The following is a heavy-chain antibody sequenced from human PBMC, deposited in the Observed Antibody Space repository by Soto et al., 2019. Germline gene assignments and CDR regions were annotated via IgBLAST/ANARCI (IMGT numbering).Heavy chain of an antibody. Sequence: SEALSLTCAVYGGSFSGYYWSWIRQPPGKGLEWIGEINHSGSTNYNPSLKSRVTISVDTSKNQFSLKLSSVTAADTAVYYCASLKSKYSSGWLHDRGWLVPIEYYFDYWGQGTLVTVS. V-gene: IGHV4-34*01. D-gene: IGHD6-19*01. CDR1: GGSFSGYY. CDR3: ASLKSKYSSGWLHDRGWLVPIEYYFDY. J-gene: IGHJ4*02. CDR2: INHSGST.